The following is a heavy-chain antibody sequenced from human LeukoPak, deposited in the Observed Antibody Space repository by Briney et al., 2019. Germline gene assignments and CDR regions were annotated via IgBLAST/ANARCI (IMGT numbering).Heavy chain of an antibody. Sequence: PSETLSLTCAVYGGSFSGYYWSWIRQPPGKGLEWIGEINHSGSTNYNPSLKSRVTISVDTSKNQFSLKLSSVTAADTAVYYCARRRRFYDFWSGYFGYWGQGTLVTVSS. CDR3: ARRRRFYDFWSGYFGY. J-gene: IGHJ4*02. D-gene: IGHD3-3*01. CDR1: GGSFSGYY. V-gene: IGHV4-34*01. CDR2: INHSGST.